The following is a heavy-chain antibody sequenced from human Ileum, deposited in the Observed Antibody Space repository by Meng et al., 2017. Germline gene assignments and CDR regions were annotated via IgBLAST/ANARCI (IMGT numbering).Heavy chain of an antibody. V-gene: IGHV6-1*01. Sequence: QESGRGMVKPSQTISLTCASSGDRFFSNSAAWNWVRKFLSRGLGWLGRTYYRSKWFNEYAVSVKSRITINPDTSENQFYLQLNSVTPEDAAVYYCARGGGSYYHFDYWRQGTLVTVSS. J-gene: IGHJ4*02. CDR3: ARGGGSYYHFDY. D-gene: IGHD1-26*01. CDR1: GDRFFSNSAA. CDR2: TYYRSKWFN.